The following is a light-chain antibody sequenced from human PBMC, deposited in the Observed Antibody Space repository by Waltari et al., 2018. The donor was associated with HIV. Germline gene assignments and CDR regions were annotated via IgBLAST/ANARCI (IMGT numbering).Light chain of an antibody. CDR1: SSNVGSTY. Sequence: QSVLTQPPSVSGTPGQRVTISCSGSSSNVGSTYVYWYQQLPGTAPKPLIYRANHRPSGVPARFSGSKSGTSASLAISGLRSEDEADYHCAAWDDSLSALVFGGGTKLAVL. J-gene: IGLJ2*01. CDR2: RAN. CDR3: AAWDDSLSALV. V-gene: IGLV1-47*01.